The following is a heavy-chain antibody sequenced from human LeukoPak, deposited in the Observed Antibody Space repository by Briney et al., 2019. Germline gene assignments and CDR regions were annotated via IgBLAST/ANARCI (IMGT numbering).Heavy chain of an antibody. J-gene: IGHJ4*02. CDR2: ISYSGRT. D-gene: IGHD6-13*01. CDR3: ARADTHHIHSSSWHFDF. CDR1: GGSIRSYY. Sequence: PSETLSLTCTVSGGSIRSYYWSWIRQPPGKGLEGIGYISYSGRTNYNPALKSRVTMTVDTSKNQFSLKVTSVTAADTAVYYCARADTHHIHSSSWHFDFWGQGTLVSVSS. V-gene: IGHV4-59*01.